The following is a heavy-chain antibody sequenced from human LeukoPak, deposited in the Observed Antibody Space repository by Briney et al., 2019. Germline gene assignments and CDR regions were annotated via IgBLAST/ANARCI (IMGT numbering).Heavy chain of an antibody. CDR2: IKQDGSEK. V-gene: IGHV3-7*01. CDR1: GFTFSSFW. J-gene: IGHJ3*02. CDR3: ARDAGRREDI. Sequence: PGGSLRLSCATSGFTFSSFWLTWVRQAPGKGLEWVASIKQDGSEKQYGDFVEGRFTISRDNAKNSMSLQMNSLRAEDTALHYCARDAGRREDIWGQGTMVTVSS. D-gene: IGHD1-1*01.